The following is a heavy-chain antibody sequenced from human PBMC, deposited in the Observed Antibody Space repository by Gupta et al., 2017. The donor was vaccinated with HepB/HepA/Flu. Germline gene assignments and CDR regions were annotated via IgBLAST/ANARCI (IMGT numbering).Heavy chain of an antibody. CDR1: GGSISSGGYY. Sequence: QVQLQESGPGLVKPSQTLSLTCTVSGGSISSGGYYWSWIRQHPGKGLEWIGYIYYSGSTYDNPALKSRVTISVDTAKNQFSLKMSSVTAADTAVYYCARVRDIQPGWFDPWCHGTLVTVSS. CDR2: IYYSGST. CDR3: ARVRDIQPGWFDP. D-gene: IGHD3-10*01. V-gene: IGHV4-31*03. J-gene: IGHJ5*02.